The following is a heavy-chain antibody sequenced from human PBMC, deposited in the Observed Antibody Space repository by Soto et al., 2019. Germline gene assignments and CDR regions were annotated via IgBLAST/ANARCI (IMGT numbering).Heavy chain of an antibody. Sequence: QVQLVQSGAEVKKPGASMKVSCKASGYTFTSYGISWVRQAPGQGIERMGWISAYNGNTNYAQKLQGRVTMTTDTSMSAVYMELRSWRSDDTAVYYCARDGEAVRGVTSLYYWGQGTLVTVSS. J-gene: IGHJ4*02. V-gene: IGHV1-18*01. CDR3: ARDGEAVRGVTSLYY. D-gene: IGHD3-10*01. CDR2: ISAYNGNT. CDR1: GYTFTSYG.